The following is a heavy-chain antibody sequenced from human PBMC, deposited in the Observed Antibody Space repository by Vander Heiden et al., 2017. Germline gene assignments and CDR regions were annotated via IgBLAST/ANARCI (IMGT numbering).Heavy chain of an antibody. Sequence: QVQLVESGGGVVQPGRSRRLSWAASGFTFSSYAMHWVRQAPGKGLGWVAVISYDGSNKYYADSVKGRFTISRDNSKNTLYLQMNSLRAEDTAVYYCARDPREMSAAGTFDYWGQGTLVTVSS. D-gene: IGHD6-13*01. CDR2: ISYDGSNK. J-gene: IGHJ4*02. CDR1: GFTFSSYA. CDR3: ARDPREMSAAGTFDY. V-gene: IGHV3-30-3*01.